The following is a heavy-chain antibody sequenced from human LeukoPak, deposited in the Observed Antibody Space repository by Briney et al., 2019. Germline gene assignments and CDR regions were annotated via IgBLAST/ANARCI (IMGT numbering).Heavy chain of an antibody. D-gene: IGHD3-9*01. Sequence: SETLSLTCAVSGVSISSSEWWIWVRQPPGQGLEWLGEIHRAGRTRYNPSLKSRVTISMDYSRNQFSLKLTSVTAADTAIYYCGKTDIYFNPIDYWGPGSLVTVSS. J-gene: IGHJ4*02. CDR2: IHRAGRT. V-gene: IGHV4-4*02. CDR1: GVSISSSEW. CDR3: GKTDIYFNPIDY.